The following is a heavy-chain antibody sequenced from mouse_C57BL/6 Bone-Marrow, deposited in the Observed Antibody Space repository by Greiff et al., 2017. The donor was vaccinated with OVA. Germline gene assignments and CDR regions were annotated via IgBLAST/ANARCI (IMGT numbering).Heavy chain of an antibody. V-gene: IGHV1-15*01. D-gene: IGHD1-1*01. CDR1: GYTFTDYE. CDR3: TRSHYGFFDY. J-gene: IGHJ2*01. Sequence: VKVVESGAELVRPGASVTLSCKASGYTFTDYEMHWVKQTPVHGLEWIGAIDPETGGTAYNQKFKGTAILTADKSSSTAYMELRSLTSEDSAVYYGTRSHYGFFDYWGQGTTLTGSS. CDR2: IDPETGGT.